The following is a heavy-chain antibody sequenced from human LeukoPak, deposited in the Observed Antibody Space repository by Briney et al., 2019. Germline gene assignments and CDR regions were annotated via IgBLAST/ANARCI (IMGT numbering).Heavy chain of an antibody. J-gene: IGHJ2*01. CDR3: ARHYCGGDCYSRWYFDL. CDR2: GYSRGST. D-gene: IGHD2-21*02. Sequence: PSETLSLTCPVSGGSISNYYWSWIRQPAGKGLEWIGLGYSRGSTNYNPSLKSRVTMSVDTSKNQFSLKLSTVTAEDTAVYYCARHYCGGDCYSRWYFDLWGRGTLVTVSS. V-gene: IGHV4-4*07. CDR1: GGSISNYY.